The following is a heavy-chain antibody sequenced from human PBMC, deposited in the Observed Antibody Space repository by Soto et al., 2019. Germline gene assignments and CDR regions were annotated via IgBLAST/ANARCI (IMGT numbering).Heavy chain of an antibody. V-gene: IGHV4-59*01. CDR2: IYYSGST. Sequence: SETLSLTCTVSGGSISSYYWSWIRQPPGKGLEWIGYIYYSGSTNYNPSLKSRVTISVDTSKNQFSLKLSSVTAADTAVYYCARGPVDYGDFMGVAFDIWGQGTMVTVSS. D-gene: IGHD4-17*01. CDR1: GGSISSYY. CDR3: ARGPVDYGDFMGVAFDI. J-gene: IGHJ3*02.